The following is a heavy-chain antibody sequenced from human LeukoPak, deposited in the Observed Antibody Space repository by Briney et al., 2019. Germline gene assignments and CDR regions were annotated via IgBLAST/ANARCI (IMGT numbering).Heavy chain of an antibody. CDR1: GFTFSSYW. V-gene: IGHV3-7*01. D-gene: IGHD4-23*01. Sequence: GGSLRLSRAASGFTFSSYWMSWVRQAPGKGLEWVANIKQDGSEKYYVDSVKGRFTISRDNAKNSLYLQMSSLRAEDTAVYYCARGRRYGGNSLAAFDIWGQGTMVTVSS. CDR3: ARGRRYGGNSLAAFDI. J-gene: IGHJ3*02. CDR2: IKQDGSEK.